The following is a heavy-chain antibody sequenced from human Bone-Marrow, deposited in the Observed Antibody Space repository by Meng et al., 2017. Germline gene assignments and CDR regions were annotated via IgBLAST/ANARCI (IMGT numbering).Heavy chain of an antibody. V-gene: IGHV3-15*01. J-gene: IGHJ4*02. CDR3: TTKYSYENYFDY. CDR1: GFTFSNAW. CDR2: IRSKTDGGTT. D-gene: IGHD3-10*01. Sequence: GESLKISCAASGFTFSNAWMSWVRQAPGKGLEWVGRIRSKTDGGTTDYAAPVKGRFTISRDESKNTLYLQMNSLKTEDTAVYYCTTKYSYENYFDYWGQGTRVTVSS.